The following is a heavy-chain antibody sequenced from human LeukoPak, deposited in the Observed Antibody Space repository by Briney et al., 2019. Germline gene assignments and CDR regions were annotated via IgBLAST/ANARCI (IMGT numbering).Heavy chain of an antibody. CDR3: ARSPFDYGDYRPNYYYYYGMDV. D-gene: IGHD4-17*01. J-gene: IGHJ6*02. CDR2: INTNTGNP. V-gene: IGHV7-4-1*02. Sequence: ASVRVSCKASGYTFTSYAMNWVRQAPGQGLEWMGWINTNTGNPTYARGFTGRFVFSLDTSVSTTYLQISSLKAEDTAVYYCARSPFDYGDYRPNYYYYYGMDVWGQGTTVTVSS. CDR1: GYTFTSYA.